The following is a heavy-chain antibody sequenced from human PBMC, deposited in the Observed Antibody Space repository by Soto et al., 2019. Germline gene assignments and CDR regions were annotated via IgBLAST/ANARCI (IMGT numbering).Heavy chain of an antibody. Sequence: EVQLLESGGGLVQPGGSLRLSCAASGFTFSSYAMSWVRQAPGQGLEWVSAISGGSGTIYYADSVKGRFTISRDNSKNTLSLQMNSLRAEDTAVYYCAKRAGYSSGAFDVWGQGTMVIVSS. D-gene: IGHD6-19*01. CDR3: AKRAGYSSGAFDV. CDR2: ISGGSGTI. V-gene: IGHV3-23*01. CDR1: GFTFSSYA. J-gene: IGHJ3*01.